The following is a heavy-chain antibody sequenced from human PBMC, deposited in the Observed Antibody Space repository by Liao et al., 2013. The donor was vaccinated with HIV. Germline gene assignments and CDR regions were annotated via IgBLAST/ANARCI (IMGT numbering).Heavy chain of an antibody. CDR3: ATFTPFYDFWSGGIAY. CDR1: GGSISSHH. Sequence: QVQLQESGPGLVKPSETLSLSCVVSGGSISSHHWNWIRQPPGKRPEWIGHISYSGSTNYNPALKSRVTISIDTSKNHFSLSLRSVTAADTAVYYCATFTPFYDFWSGGIAYWGQGAQVTVSS. V-gene: IGHV4-59*08. J-gene: IGHJ4*02. CDR2: ISYSGST. D-gene: IGHD3-3*01.